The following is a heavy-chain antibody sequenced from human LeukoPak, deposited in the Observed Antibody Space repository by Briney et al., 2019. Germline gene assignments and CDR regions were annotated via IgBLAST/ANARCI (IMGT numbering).Heavy chain of an antibody. Sequence: GGSLRLSCAASGSTFSSYAMSWVRQAPGKGLEWVSAISGSGGSTYYADSVKGRFTISRDNSKNTLYLQMNSLRAEDTAVYYCAKDRRHYYGSGSYSNWGQGTLVTVSS. CDR3: AKDRRHYYGSGSYSN. J-gene: IGHJ4*02. D-gene: IGHD3-10*01. V-gene: IGHV3-23*01. CDR2: ISGSGGST. CDR1: GSTFSSYA.